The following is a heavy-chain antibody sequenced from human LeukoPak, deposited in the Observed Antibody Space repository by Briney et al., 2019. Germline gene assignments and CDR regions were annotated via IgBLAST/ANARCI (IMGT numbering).Heavy chain of an antibody. Sequence: SETLSLTCAVSGGSFSGYYWSWIRQPPGKGLEWIGEINHSGSTNYNPSLESRVTISVDTCKNLFSLKLSFVTAADTAVYYCARHLSRWELPDYWGQGTLVTVSS. CDR3: ARHLSRWELPDY. D-gene: IGHD1-26*01. V-gene: IGHV4-34*01. CDR1: GGSFSGYY. CDR2: INHSGST. J-gene: IGHJ4*02.